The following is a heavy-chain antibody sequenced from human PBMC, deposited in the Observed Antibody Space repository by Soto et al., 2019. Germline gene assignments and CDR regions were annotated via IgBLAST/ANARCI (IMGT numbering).Heavy chain of an antibody. D-gene: IGHD4-17*01. J-gene: IGHJ4*02. CDR1: GYTFTSYG. CDR2: ISAYNGNT. CDR3: ARGVRWDDYGDYAFDY. Sequence: ASVKVSFKASGYTFTSYGISWVRQAPGQGLEWMGWISAYNGNTNYAQKLQGRVTMTTDTSTSTAYMELRSLRSDDTAVYYCARGVRWDDYGDYAFDYWGQGTLVTFSS. V-gene: IGHV1-18*01.